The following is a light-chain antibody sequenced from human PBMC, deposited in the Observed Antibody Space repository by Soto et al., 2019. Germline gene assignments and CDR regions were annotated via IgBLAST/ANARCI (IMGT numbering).Light chain of an antibody. CDR2: EDN. CDR1: SGSIATNY. V-gene: IGLV6-57*04. Sequence: NFMLTQPHSVSESPGKTVTISCTRSSGSIATNYVQWYQQRPGSAPTTVIYEDNQRPPGVPDRFSGSIDSSSNSASLTISGLKTEDEADYYCQSYDSSNVVFGRGTKLTVL. J-gene: IGLJ2*01. CDR3: QSYDSSNVV.